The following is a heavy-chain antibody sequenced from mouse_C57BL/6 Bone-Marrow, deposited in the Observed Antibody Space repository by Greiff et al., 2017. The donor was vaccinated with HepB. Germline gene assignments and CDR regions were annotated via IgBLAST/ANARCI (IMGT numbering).Heavy chain of an antibody. CDR3: AREGYYGSRYFDV. CDR1: GYTFTSYW. V-gene: IGHV1-64*01. CDR2: IHPNSGST. D-gene: IGHD1-1*01. J-gene: IGHJ1*03. Sequence: QVQLKQPGAELVKPGASVKLSCKASGYTFTSYWMHWVKQRPGQGLEWIGMIHPNSGSTNYNEKFKSKATLTVDKSSSTAYMQLSSLTSEDSAVYYCAREGYYGSRYFDVWGTGTTVTVSS.